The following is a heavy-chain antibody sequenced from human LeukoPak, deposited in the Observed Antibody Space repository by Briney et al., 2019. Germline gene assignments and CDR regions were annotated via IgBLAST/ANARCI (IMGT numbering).Heavy chain of an antibody. J-gene: IGHJ6*02. CDR3: ARGGGLDV. Sequence: GGSLRLSCAASGSTFSSYWMNWARQAPGKGLEWVASINHNGNVNYYVDSVKGRFTISRDDAKNSLYLQMSNLRAEDTAVYFCARGGGLDVWGRGATVTVSS. CDR2: INHNGNVN. CDR1: GSTFSSYW. D-gene: IGHD3-16*01. V-gene: IGHV3-7*03.